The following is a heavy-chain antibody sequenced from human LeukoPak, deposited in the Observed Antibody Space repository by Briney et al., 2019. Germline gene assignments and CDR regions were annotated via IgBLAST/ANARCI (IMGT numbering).Heavy chain of an antibody. CDR3: ARGRSDILTGYYPITDY. CDR2: INHSGST. D-gene: IGHD3-9*01. J-gene: IGHJ4*02. CDR1: GGSISSSSYY. Sequence: SETLSLTCTVSGGSISSSSYYWSWIRQPPGKGLEWIGEINHSGSTNYNPSLKSRVTISVDTSKNQFSLKLSSVTAADTAVYYCARGRSDILTGYYPITDYWGQGTLVAVSS. V-gene: IGHV4-39*07.